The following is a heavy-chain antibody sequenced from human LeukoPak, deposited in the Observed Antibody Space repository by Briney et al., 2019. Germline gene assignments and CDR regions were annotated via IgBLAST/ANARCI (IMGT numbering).Heavy chain of an antibody. D-gene: IGHD3-22*01. CDR2: IYYSGST. CDR1: GGSISSGDYY. V-gene: IGHV4-30-4*08. J-gene: IGHJ4*02. Sequence: SETLSLTCTVSGGSISSGDYYWSWIRQPPGKGLEWIGYIYYSGSTYYNPSFKSRVTISVDTSKNQFSLKLSSVTAADTAVYYCARVVSGYYRNWGQGTLVTVSS. CDR3: ARVVSGYYRN.